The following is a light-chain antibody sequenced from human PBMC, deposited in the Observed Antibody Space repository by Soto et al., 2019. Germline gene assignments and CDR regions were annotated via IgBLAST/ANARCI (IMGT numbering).Light chain of an antibody. CDR2: EGS. Sequence: QSVLTQPASVSGSPGQSITISCTGTSSDVGSYNLVSWYQQHPGKAPKLMIYEGSKRPSGVSNRFSGSKSGNTASLTISGLQAEDEADYYCDSYTSSSTDVFGTGTKLTVL. CDR1: SSDVGSYNL. V-gene: IGLV2-14*02. CDR3: DSYTSSSTDV. J-gene: IGLJ1*01.